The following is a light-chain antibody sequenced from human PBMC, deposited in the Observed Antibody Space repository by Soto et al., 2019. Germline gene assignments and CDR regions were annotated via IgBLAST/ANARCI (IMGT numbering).Light chain of an antibody. CDR2: GAS. CDR3: HQRQSWPRT. CDR1: QSAASN. V-gene: IGKV3-15*01. J-gene: IGKJ1*01. Sequence: EIAMTQSPATLSLSPGERATLSCRASQSAASNLAWYQQKPGQAPRLLIYGASTRATGIPARFSASGSGTDFTLTISDVQPEDFALYYCHQRQSWPRTFGQGTKVDIK.